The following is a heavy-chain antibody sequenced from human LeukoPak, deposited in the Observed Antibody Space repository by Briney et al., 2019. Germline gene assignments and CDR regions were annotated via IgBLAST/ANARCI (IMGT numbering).Heavy chain of an antibody. V-gene: IGHV1-2*02. J-gene: IGHJ6*02. CDR2: INPNSGGT. CDR1: GDTFTGYY. D-gene: IGHD2-21*02. Sequence: ASVKVSCKASGDTFTGYYMHWVRQAPGQGLEWMGWINPNSGGTNYAQKFHGRVTMTRDTSITTAYMELSRLRPDDTAVYYCARVVGDCGGDCPAPSYYYGMDVWGQGTTVTVSS. CDR3: ARVVGDCGGDCPAPSYYYGMDV.